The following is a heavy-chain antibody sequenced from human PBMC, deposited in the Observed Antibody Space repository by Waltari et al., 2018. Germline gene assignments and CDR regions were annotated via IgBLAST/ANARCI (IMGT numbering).Heavy chain of an antibody. CDR2: TTYTSKWIY. Sequence: VQLPQSGSGTGKPLPNPPPNCDIPGDRFPRKRAAWNWIRQSPSRGLEWLGRTTYTSKWIYEYAESVKSRITINSDTSKNQFSLQLNSVTPEDTAVYYCARGRLSYYGMDVWGQGTTVTVS. D-gene: IGHD3-16*02. J-gene: IGHJ6*02. V-gene: IGHV6-1*01. CDR1: GDRFPRKRAA. CDR3: ARGRLSYYGMDV.